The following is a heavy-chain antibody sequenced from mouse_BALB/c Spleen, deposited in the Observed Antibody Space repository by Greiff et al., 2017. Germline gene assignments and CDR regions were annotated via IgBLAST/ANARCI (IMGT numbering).Heavy chain of an antibody. J-gene: IGHJ2*01. CDR1: GYSITSGY. Sequence: EVKLQESGPGLVKPSQSLSLTCSVTGYSITSGYWNWIRKFPGNKLEYMGYISYSGSTYYNPSLKSRISITRDTSKNQYYLQLNSVTTEDTATYYCARTPSVYDGYYGGFDYWGQGTTLTVSS. D-gene: IGHD2-3*01. CDR3: ARTPSVYDGYYGGFDY. CDR2: ISYSGST. V-gene: IGHV3-8*02.